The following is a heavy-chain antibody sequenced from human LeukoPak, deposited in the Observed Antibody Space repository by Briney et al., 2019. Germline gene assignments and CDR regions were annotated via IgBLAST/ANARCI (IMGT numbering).Heavy chain of an antibody. Sequence: GGSLRLSCGASGFTFSTYGMHWVRQAPGKGLEWVAFIRSDGTEKYYVDSVKGRFTISRDNSKNTLYLQMNGLRPEDTALYFCAKDGDTGGYSYFDYWGQGTLVTVSS. V-gene: IGHV3-30*02. CDR1: GFTFSTYG. CDR3: AKDGDTGGYSYFDY. CDR2: IRSDGTEK. J-gene: IGHJ4*02. D-gene: IGHD3-22*01.